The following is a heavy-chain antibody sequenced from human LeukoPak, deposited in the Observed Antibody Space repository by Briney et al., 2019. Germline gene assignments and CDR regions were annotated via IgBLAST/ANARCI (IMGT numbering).Heavy chain of an antibody. V-gene: IGHV1-69*04. D-gene: IGHD2-15*01. CDR3: ARAGDCSGGSCYLDSFGP. Sequence: SVKVSCKASGGTFSSYAISWVRQAPGQGLEWMGRIIPIFGIANYAQKFQGRVTITADKSTSTAYMELSSLRSEDTAVYYCARAGDCSGGSCYLDSFGPWGQGTLVTVSS. J-gene: IGHJ5*02. CDR2: IIPIFGIA. CDR1: GGTFSSYA.